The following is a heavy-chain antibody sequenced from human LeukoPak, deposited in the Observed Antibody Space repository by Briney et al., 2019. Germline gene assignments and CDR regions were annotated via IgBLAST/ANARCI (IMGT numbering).Heavy chain of an antibody. CDR1: GFTFSSYG. CDR3: ARGAGGSGYYFFDY. V-gene: IGHV3-30*03. D-gene: IGHD3-22*01. Sequence: PGRSLRLSCAASGFTFSSYGMHWVRQAPGKGLEWVAVISYDGSNKYYADSVKGRFTISRDNSKNTLYLQMNSLRAEDTAVYYCARGAGGSGYYFFDYWGQGTLVTVSS. CDR2: ISYDGSNK. J-gene: IGHJ4*02.